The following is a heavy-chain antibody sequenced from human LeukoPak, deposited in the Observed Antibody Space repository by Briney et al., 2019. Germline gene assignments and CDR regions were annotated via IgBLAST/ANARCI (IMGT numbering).Heavy chain of an antibody. CDR2: ISRGGSPI. V-gene: IGHV3-48*04. CDR3: TRVSWRGEIY. CDR1: GFTVSNAW. D-gene: IGHD3-3*01. J-gene: IGHJ4*02. Sequence: QTGGSLRLSCAASGFTVSNAWMNWVRQAPGKGLEWVSSISRGGSPIFYAESVKGRFTTSRDNAKKSLFLQMNSLRAEDAAVYYCTRVSWRGEIYWGQGTLVSVSS.